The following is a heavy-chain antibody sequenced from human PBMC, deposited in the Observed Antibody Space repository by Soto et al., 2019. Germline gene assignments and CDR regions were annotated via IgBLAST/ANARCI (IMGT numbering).Heavy chain of an antibody. J-gene: IGHJ4*02. Sequence: LSLTCTVSGDSISTSYWSWIRQPPGKGLEWIGYIYYTGSTNYNPSLKSRVTMSVDTSKKQFSLKLTSVTAADTAVYYCARQRGNYFDYWGQGSLVTVSS. CDR1: GDSISTSY. CDR2: IYYTGST. CDR3: ARQRGNYFDY. V-gene: IGHV4-59*01. D-gene: IGHD3-10*01.